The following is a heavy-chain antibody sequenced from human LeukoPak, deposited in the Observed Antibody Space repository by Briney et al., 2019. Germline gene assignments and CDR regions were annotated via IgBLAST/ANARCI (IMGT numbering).Heavy chain of an antibody. Sequence: GASVKVSCKASGYRSTSYFIHWVRQAPGQGLEWMGIINPSGGSTSYAQKFQGRVSMTRDASTSTVYMDLSSLRSDDTAVYYCATAKFGGNSYFDFWGQGTLVTVSS. V-gene: IGHV1-46*01. J-gene: IGHJ4*02. CDR1: GYRSTSYF. CDR3: ATAKFGGNSYFDF. CDR2: INPSGGST. D-gene: IGHD4-23*01.